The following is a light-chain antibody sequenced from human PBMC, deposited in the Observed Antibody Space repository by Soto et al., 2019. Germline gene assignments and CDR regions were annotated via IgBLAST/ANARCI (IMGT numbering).Light chain of an antibody. CDR2: AAS. J-gene: IGKJ5*01. Sequence: DIKMTQSPSSLSASVGDRVTITCRASQSINSYLNWYQHRPGKAPNLLIYAASSLHGGVPSRFSGSGSGTHFTLTISSLQPEDFAIYYCQQSYSTPTFGQGTRLEI. CDR1: QSINSY. V-gene: IGKV1-39*01. CDR3: QQSYSTPT.